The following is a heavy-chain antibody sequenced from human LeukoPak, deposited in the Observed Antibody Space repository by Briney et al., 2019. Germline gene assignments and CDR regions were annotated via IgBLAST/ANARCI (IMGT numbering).Heavy chain of an antibody. CDR1: GFTFSNSA. V-gene: IGHV3-23*01. CDR2: ISGRGGST. CDR3: AKDRYSGTYYNSDY. Sequence: TGGSLRLSCAASGFTFSNSAMSWVRQAPGKGLEWVSGISGRGGSTYYADSVKGRFTISRDNSKNALYLQMNSLRAEDTAVYYCAKDRYSGTYYNSDYWGQGTLVTVSS. D-gene: IGHD1-26*01. J-gene: IGHJ4*02.